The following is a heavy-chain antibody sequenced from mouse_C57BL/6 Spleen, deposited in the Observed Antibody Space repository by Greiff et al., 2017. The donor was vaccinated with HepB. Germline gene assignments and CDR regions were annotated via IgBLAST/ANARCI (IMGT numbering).Heavy chain of an antibody. V-gene: IGHV1-52*01. CDR1: GYTFTSYW. J-gene: IGHJ4*01. CDR3: ARGGPYYSNYYHGMDY. Sequence: QVQLQQPGAELVRPGSSVKLSCKASGYTFTSYWMHWVKQRPIQGLEWIGNIDPSDSETHYNQKFKDKATLTVDKSSSTAYMQLSSLTSEDSAVYYCARGGPYYSNYYHGMDYWGQGTSVTVSS. CDR2: IDPSDSET. D-gene: IGHD2-5*01.